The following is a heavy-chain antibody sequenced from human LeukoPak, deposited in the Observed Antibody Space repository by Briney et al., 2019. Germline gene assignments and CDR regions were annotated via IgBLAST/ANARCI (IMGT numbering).Heavy chain of an antibody. J-gene: IGHJ4*02. V-gene: IGHV3-13*01. CDR3: ARSKSYSSGWTDFDC. D-gene: IGHD6-19*01. CDR2: IGTAGNT. Sequence: LTGGSLRLSCAASGFTFSSHDMHWVRQPTGKGLEWVSVIGTAGNTYYTDSAKGRFTISRENAKNSLYLQMDSLRAEDTAVYYCARSKSYSSGWTDFDCWGQGTLVTVSS. CDR1: GFTFSSHD.